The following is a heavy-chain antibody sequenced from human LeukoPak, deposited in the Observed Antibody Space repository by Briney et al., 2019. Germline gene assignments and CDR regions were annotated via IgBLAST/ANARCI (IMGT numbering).Heavy chain of an antibody. CDR1: GYTFTSYD. CDR2: TIPIFGTA. CDR3: ARGASSCSGGSCYPPYYYYYYMDV. D-gene: IGHD2-15*01. V-gene: IGHV1-69*13. J-gene: IGHJ6*03. Sequence: SVKVSCKASGYTFTSYDINWVRQAPGQGLEWMGGTIPIFGTANYAQKFQGRVTITADESTSTAYMELSSLRSEDTAVYYCARGASSCSGGSCYPPYYYYYYMDVWGKGTTVTVSS.